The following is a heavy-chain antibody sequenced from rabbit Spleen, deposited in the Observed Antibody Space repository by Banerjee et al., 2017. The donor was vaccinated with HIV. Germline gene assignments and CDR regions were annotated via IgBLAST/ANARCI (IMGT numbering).Heavy chain of an antibody. V-gene: IGHV1S45*01. CDR3: ARDTSSSFSSYGMDL. CDR2: IYTGSSGST. D-gene: IGHD1-1*01. J-gene: IGHJ6*01. Sequence: QEQLVESGGGLVQPEGSLTLTCTASGFSFSSGYYMCWVRQAPGKGLEWIGCIYTGSSGSTYYASWAKGRFTCSKTSSTTVTLQMTRLTAADTATYFCARDTSSSFSSYGMDLWGPGTLVTVS. CDR1: GFSFSSGYY.